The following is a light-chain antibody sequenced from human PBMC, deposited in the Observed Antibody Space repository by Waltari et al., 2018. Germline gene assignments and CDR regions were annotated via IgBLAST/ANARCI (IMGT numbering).Light chain of an antibody. CDR1: QSVSNY. V-gene: IGKV3-11*01. Sequence: DIVLPQSPAILSLSPGDRASLSCRASQSVSNYLAWYQQKPGQAPRLLIYDTSNRATGIPARFSGSGFGTDFTLTISHLEPEDFAIYYCQQRRSWPLTFGGGTKVEIK. J-gene: IGKJ4*01. CDR3: QQRRSWPLT. CDR2: DTS.